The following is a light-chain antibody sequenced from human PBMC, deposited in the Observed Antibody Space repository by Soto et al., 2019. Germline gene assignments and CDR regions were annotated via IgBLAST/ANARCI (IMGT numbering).Light chain of an antibody. J-gene: IGKJ2*01. CDR2: GAS. CDR1: LSVSY. V-gene: IGKV3-20*01. Sequence: EIVLTQSPGTLSLSPGERATLSCTASLSVSYVAWYQQKAGQGPRLLIYGASNRATGIPDRFSASGSGTDFTLTISRLEPEDSAVYYCQQYGRSPPRTFGQGTKLEIK. CDR3: QQYGRSPPRT.